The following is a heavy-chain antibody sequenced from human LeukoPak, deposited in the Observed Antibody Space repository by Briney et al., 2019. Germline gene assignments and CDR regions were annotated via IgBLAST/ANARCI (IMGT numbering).Heavy chain of an antibody. V-gene: IGHV3-48*02. CDR1: GFTLSSYS. CDR3: ARATTTRTRFDY. D-gene: IGHD4-17*01. Sequence: GGSLRLSCAASGFTLSSYSMNWVRQAPGKGLEWVSCISSSSTNIYYADSVKGRFTISRDNAKNSLYLQMNSLRDEDTAVYFCARATTTRTRFDYWGQGTLVTVSS. CDR2: ISSSSTNI. J-gene: IGHJ4*02.